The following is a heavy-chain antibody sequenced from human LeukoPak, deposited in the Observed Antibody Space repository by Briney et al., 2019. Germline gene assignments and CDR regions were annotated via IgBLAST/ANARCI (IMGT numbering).Heavy chain of an antibody. Sequence: SETLSLTCAVYGGSFSGYYWSWIRQPPGKGLEWIGEINHSGSTNYNPSLKSRVTISVDTSKNQFSLKLSSVTAADTGVYYCAKARSAVVEAATNYWGQGTRVTVSS. CDR1: GGSFSGYY. V-gene: IGHV4-34*01. CDR2: INHSGST. J-gene: IGHJ4*02. CDR3: AKARSAVVEAATNY. D-gene: IGHD2-15*01.